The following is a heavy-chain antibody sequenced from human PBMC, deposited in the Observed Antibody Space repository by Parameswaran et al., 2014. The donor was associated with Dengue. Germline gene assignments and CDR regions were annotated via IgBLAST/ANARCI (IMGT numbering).Heavy chain of an antibody. V-gene: IGHV3-30*18. J-gene: IGHJ4*02. CDR2: ISYDGSNK. D-gene: IGHD6-13*01. CDR3: AKDQGIAAAGTAAKDY. Sequence: VRQAPGKGLEWVAVISYDGSNKYYADSVKGRFTISRDNSKNTLYLQMNSLRAEDTAVYYCAKDQGIAAAGTAAKDYWGQGTLVTVSS.